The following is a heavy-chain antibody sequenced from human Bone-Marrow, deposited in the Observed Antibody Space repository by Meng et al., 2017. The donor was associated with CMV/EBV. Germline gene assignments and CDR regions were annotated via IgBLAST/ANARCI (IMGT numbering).Heavy chain of an antibody. CDR3: ARGDIVVVPAALRSYYYGMDV. Sequence: SVKVSCKASGFTFTSSAVQWVRQARGQRLEWIGWIVVGSGNTNYAQKFQERVTITRDMSTSTAYMELSSLRSEDTAVYYCARGDIVVVPAALRSYYYGMDVWGQGTTVTVSS. V-gene: IGHV1-58*01. CDR2: IVVGSGNT. CDR1: GFTFTSSA. D-gene: IGHD2-2*01. J-gene: IGHJ6*02.